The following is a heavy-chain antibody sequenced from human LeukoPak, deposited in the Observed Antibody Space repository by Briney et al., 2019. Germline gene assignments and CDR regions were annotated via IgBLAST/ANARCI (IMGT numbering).Heavy chain of an antibody. Sequence: SETLSLTCTVSGGSISSYYWSWIRQPPGKGLEWIGYIYYSGSTNYNPSLKSRVTISVDTSKNQFSLKLSSVTAADTAVYYCARDRYYYGMDVWGQGTTVTVSS. J-gene: IGHJ6*02. CDR3: ARDRYYYGMDV. V-gene: IGHV4-59*01. CDR2: IYYSGST. CDR1: GGSISSYY.